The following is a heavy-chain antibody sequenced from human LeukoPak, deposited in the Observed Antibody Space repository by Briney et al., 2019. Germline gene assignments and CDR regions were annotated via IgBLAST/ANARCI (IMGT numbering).Heavy chain of an antibody. CDR2: IYSRGST. Sequence: GGSLRLSCAASGFTVSNNYMRWVRQAPGKGLEWVSSIYSRGSTSYVDSVKGRFTISSNNSKNTLFLQMNSLRVEDTAVYYCARDYYGPWDQGTLVTVSS. D-gene: IGHD3-22*01. CDR3: ARDYYGP. V-gene: IGHV3-66*03. CDR1: GFTVSNNY. J-gene: IGHJ5*02.